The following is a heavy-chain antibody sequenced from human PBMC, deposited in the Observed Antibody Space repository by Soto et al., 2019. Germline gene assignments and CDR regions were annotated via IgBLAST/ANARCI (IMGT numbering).Heavy chain of an antibody. CDR3: ARSHRTSWPRFAP. V-gene: IGHV3-30-3*01. J-gene: IGHJ5*02. CDR2: ISVNGNNI. Sequence: QPGGSLRLSCAASGFTFSSYPMHWFRQAPGKGPEWVAVISVNGNNIHYGDSVKGRFTISRDNSKNTLYLQMSSLRVEDTAVYYCARSHRTSWPRFAPWRQGT. CDR1: GFTFSSYP. D-gene: IGHD6-13*01.